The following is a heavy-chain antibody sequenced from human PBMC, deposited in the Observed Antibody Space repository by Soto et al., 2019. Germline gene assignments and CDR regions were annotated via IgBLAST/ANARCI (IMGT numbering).Heavy chain of an antibody. Sequence: QVQLKESGSGLVKPAQTLSLTCAVSGGSITSGGFSWSWIRQPPGKGLEWIGYGHHTWNTDYHPSLGSRVTISLDRSRNLFSLNLTSVTAADTATYYCAKECGGTCLDAFDVWGPGTTVIVSS. J-gene: IGHJ3*01. V-gene: IGHV4-30-2*01. D-gene: IGHD2-15*01. CDR1: GGSITSGGFS. CDR3: AKECGGTCLDAFDV. CDR2: GHHTWNT.